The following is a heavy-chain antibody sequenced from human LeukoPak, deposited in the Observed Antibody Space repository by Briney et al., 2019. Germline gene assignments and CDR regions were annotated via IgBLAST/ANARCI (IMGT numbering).Heavy chain of an antibody. CDR3: ARADDVGATTD. Sequence: GGSLRLSCAASGLTFSDHYMDWVRQAPGKGLEWVGRTRNKANSYTTEYAASVKGRFTISRDDSKNSLYLQMNGLKTEDTAVYYCARADDVGATTDWGQGTLVTVSS. D-gene: IGHD1-26*01. J-gene: IGHJ4*02. CDR2: TRNKANSYTT. CDR1: GLTFSDHY. V-gene: IGHV3-72*01.